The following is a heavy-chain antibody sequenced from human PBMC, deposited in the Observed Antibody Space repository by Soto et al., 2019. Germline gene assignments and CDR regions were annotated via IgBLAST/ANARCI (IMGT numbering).Heavy chain of an antibody. CDR3: AKERSGWYNVYYYYGMDV. V-gene: IGHV3-30*18. CDR2: ISYDGSNK. Sequence: GGSLRLSCAASGFTFSPYFMSWVRQAPGKGLEWVAVISYDGSNKYYADSVKGRFTISRDNSKNTLYLQMNSLRAEDTAVYYCAKERSGWYNVYYYYGMDVWGQGTTVTVSS. CDR1: GFTFSPYF. D-gene: IGHD6-19*01. J-gene: IGHJ6*02.